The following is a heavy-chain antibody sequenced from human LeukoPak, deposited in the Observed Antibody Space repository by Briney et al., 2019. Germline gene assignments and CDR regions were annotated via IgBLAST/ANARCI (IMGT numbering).Heavy chain of an antibody. CDR3: AREQEDYENGMDV. J-gene: IGHJ6*02. CDR1: GGSISSSSYY. D-gene: IGHD4-17*01. V-gene: IGHV4-39*07. Sequence: SETLSLTCTVSGGSISSSSYYWGWIRQPPGKGLEWIGSIYYSGSTYYNPSLKSRVTISVDTSKNQFSLKLSPVTAADTAVYYCAREQEDYENGMDVWGQGTKVTVSS. CDR2: IYYSGST.